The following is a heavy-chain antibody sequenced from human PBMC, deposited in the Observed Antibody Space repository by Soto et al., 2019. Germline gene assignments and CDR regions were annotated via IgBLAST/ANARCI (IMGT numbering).Heavy chain of an antibody. Sequence: EVQLLESGGGLVQPGGTLRLSCAASGFTFSSYSMSWVRQAPGKGLEGVSAISGTGGSTYYAKSVKGRFTISRDNSNNTLYLQRNSLRASDTAVYYGAKRWFGELYPLDYWGQGALVTVSS. V-gene: IGHV3-23*01. D-gene: IGHD3-10*01. J-gene: IGHJ4*02. CDR2: ISGTGGST. CDR3: AKRWFGELYPLDY. CDR1: GFTFSSYS.